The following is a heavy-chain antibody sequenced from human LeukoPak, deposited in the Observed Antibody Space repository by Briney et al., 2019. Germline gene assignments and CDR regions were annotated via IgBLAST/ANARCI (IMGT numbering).Heavy chain of an antibody. V-gene: IGHV3-48*03. Sequence: GGSLRLSCAASGFTFSSYEMNWVRQAPGKGLEWVSYISSSGSTVYYADSVKGRFTISRDNAKNSLYLQMNSLRAEDTAVYYCARGGRRYSYGLFDYWGQGTLVTVSS. CDR1: GFTFSSYE. CDR2: ISSSGSTV. CDR3: ARGGRRYSYGLFDY. D-gene: IGHD5-18*01. J-gene: IGHJ4*02.